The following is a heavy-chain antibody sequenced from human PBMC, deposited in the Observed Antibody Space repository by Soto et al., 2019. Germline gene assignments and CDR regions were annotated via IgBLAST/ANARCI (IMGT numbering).Heavy chain of an antibody. CDR1: GFTFSSYW. D-gene: IGHD6-13*01. CDR3: ARVTNPPSIAAASDY. J-gene: IGHJ4*02. CDR2: IKQDGSEK. V-gene: IGHV3-7*01. Sequence: GGSLRLSCAASGFTFSSYWMSWVRQAPGKGLEWVANIKQDGSEKYYVDSVKGRFTISRDNAKNSLYLQMNSLRAEDTAVYYCARVTNPPSIAAASDYWGQGTLVTVSS.